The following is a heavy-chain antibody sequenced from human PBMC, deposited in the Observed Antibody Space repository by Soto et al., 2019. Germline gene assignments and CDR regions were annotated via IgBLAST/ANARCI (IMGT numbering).Heavy chain of an antibody. Sequence: PSETLSLTCVVSGGSFSTYYYNWIRQSPGKGLEWMGEINHSGSNNYSPSLKSRVTMSLDTYKNKFSLKLTSVTAADTAGYYCARHEGKGNGRPVAYWGQGILVTVSS. V-gene: IGHV4-34*01. J-gene: IGHJ4*02. CDR3: ARHEGKGNGRPVAY. CDR2: INHSGSN. CDR1: GGSFSTYY. D-gene: IGHD2-15*01.